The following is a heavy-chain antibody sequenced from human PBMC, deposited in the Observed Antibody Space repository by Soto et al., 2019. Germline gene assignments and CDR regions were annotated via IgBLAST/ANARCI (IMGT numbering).Heavy chain of an antibody. J-gene: IGHJ4*02. CDR3: ARDRTNFLDY. CDR2: ISTSRGNT. Sequence: QVQLVQSGSEVEKPGASVKLSCKASGYTFTDHSLSWVRLAPGHGLEWMGWISTSRGNTNYAQKFQGRHTLTTDTSTSTAYMELKSLRSDDTAVYYCARDRTNFLDYWGQGILVTVSS. D-gene: IGHD2-8*01. CDR1: GYTFTDHS. V-gene: IGHV1-18*01.